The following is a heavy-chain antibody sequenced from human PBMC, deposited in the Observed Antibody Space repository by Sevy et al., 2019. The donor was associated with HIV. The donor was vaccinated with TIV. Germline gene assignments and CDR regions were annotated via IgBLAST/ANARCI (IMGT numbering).Heavy chain of an antibody. V-gene: IGHV3-23*01. J-gene: IGHJ6*03. CDR1: GFTFSSYV. Sequence: GGSLRLSCAASGFTFSSYVMSWVRQAPGKGLEWVSAISGSGGSTYYADSVKGRFTISRDNSKNTLYLQMNSLRAEDTAVYYCAADSSGFQRAWYYYYYMDVWGKGTTVTVSS. D-gene: IGHD3-22*01. CDR2: ISGSGGST. CDR3: AADSSGFQRAWYYYYYMDV.